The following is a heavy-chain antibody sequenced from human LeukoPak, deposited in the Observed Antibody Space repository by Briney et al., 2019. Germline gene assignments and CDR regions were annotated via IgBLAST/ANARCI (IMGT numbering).Heavy chain of an antibody. CDR2: INHSGST. J-gene: IGHJ6*03. CDR3: ARDRKEAGSGSYYSVYYYYYMDV. CDR1: GGSFSGYY. D-gene: IGHD3-10*01. V-gene: IGHV4-34*01. Sequence: SETLSLTCAVYGGSFSGYYWSWIRQPPGKGLEWIGEINHSGSTNYNPSLKSRVTISVDTSKNQFSLKLSSVTAADTAVYYCARDRKEAGSGSYYSVYYYYYMDVWGKGTTVTVSS.